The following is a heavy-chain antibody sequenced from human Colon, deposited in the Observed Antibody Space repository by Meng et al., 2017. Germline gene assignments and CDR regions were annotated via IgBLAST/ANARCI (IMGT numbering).Heavy chain of an antibody. D-gene: IGHD1-26*01. CDR2: IYSGGIS. CDR3: ARDPLAVGPTDRGLDS. CDR1: GDSVSSNSYY. V-gene: IGHV4-31*03. Sequence: QVQLQESGPRLVKPSQTLSLTCTVSGDSVSSNSYYWPWIRQHPGTGLEWIGYIYSGGISHYNPSLKSRITMSIDTSKNQFSLQLTSVTAADTAIYYCARDPLAVGPTDRGLDSWGQGTLVTVSS. J-gene: IGHJ4*02.